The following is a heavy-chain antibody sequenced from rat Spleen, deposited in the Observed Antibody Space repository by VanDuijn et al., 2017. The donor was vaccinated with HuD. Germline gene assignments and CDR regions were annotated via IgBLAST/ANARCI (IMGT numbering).Heavy chain of an antibody. CDR1: GFSLISYS. CDR2: IWTDGHT. V-gene: IGHV2-30*01. CDR3: ARSYGGYTQHWFAY. Sequence: QVQLKESGPGLVQPSQTLSLTCTVSGFSLISYSVNWVRQSTGKGLEWMGIIWTDGHTDYNSALRSRLSISRDTSKSQVFLEMKSLQTDDTAIYFCARSYGGYTQHWFAYWGQGTLVTVSS. J-gene: IGHJ3*01. D-gene: IGHD1-11*01.